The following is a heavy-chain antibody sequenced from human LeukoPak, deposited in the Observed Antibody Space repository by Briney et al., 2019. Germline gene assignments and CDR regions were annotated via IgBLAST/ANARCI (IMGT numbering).Heavy chain of an antibody. D-gene: IGHD3-9*01. CDR3: PKATYDILTGYYDY. J-gene: IGHJ4*02. Sequence: PGGSVRLSCAASGFTFSSYSMSWDRQAPGKGLEWISAISGGGGSTSYRDYVKGRFTISRDNSKNKLDLQMNSLRAEDTAVYYWPKATYDILTGYYDYWGQGTLVTVSS. CDR1: GFTFSSYS. V-gene: IGHV3-23*01. CDR2: ISGGGGST.